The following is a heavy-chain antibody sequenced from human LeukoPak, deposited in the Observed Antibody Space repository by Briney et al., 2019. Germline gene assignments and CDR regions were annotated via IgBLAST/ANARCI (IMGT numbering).Heavy chain of an antibody. V-gene: IGHV3-33*01. CDR3: ARDGDYYDSSGYYHTFDY. CDR2: IWYDGSNK. D-gene: IGHD3-22*01. CDR1: GFTFSSYG. J-gene: IGHJ4*02. Sequence: GRSLRLSCAASGFTFSSYGMHWVRQAPGKGLEWVAVIWYDGSNKYYADSVKGRFTISRDNSKNTLYLQMNSLRAEDTAVYYCARDGDYYDSSGYYHTFDYWGQGTLVTVSS.